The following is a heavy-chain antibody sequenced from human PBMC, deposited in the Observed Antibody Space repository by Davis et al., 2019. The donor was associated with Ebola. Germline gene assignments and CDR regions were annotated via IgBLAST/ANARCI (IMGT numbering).Heavy chain of an antibody. J-gene: IGHJ4*02. CDR2: IFPSLGLS. CDR3: ARDEYSRSSLDY. D-gene: IGHD6-6*01. V-gene: IGHV1-69*04. Sequence: SALVSCSASACIFTSYALHSVRHPPGPRREWLGRIFPSLGLSNYAQKLQGIVMITADKSTSTAYMELSSLRSEDTAVNYCARDEYSRSSLDYWGQGTLVTVSS. CDR1: ACIFTSYA.